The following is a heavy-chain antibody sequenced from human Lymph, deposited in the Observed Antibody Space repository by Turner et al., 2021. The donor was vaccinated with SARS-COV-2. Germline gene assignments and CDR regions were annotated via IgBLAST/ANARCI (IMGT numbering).Heavy chain of an antibody. J-gene: IGHJ6*02. CDR1: GGTFSSHV. V-gene: IGHV1-69*01. CDR2: IIPMFGTA. Sequence: QVQLVQSGTEVKKPGSSVKVSCKASGGTFSSHVISWVRQAPGQGLEWSGGIIPMFGTANYAQKFQGRVTITADESTSTAYMELSSLRADDTAVYYCARVGSSVVPYYYYGMDVWGQGTTVTVSS. CDR3: ARVGSSVVPYYYYGMDV. D-gene: IGHD3-22*01.